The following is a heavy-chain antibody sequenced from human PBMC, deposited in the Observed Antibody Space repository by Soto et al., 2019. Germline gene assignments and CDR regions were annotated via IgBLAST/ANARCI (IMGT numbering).Heavy chain of an antibody. CDR2: IYYSGST. Sequence: PSETLSLTCTVSGGSISSYYWSWIRQPPGKGLEWIGYIYYSGSTNYNPSLKSRVTISVDTSKNQFSLKLSSVTAADTAVYYCARGSEVLRYFDWLLETNYYYGMDVWGQGTTVTVSS. V-gene: IGHV4-59*08. CDR1: GGSISSYY. D-gene: IGHD3-9*01. J-gene: IGHJ6*02. CDR3: ARGSEVLRYFDWLLETNYYYGMDV.